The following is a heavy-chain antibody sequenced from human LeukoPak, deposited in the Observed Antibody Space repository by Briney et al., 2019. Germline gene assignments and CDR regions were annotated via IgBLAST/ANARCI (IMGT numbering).Heavy chain of an antibody. J-gene: IGHJ4*02. CDR1: GGSFSGYY. D-gene: IGHD2-21*01. CDR3: TRGRVKVKY. CDR2: INQGGGT. Sequence: SETLSLTCAVYGGSFSGYYWSWIRQPPGKGLEWIGEINQGGGTNYNPFLKSRVAISVDTSKNHFSLQLTSVSAADAAVYYCTRGRVKVKYWGQGTLVTVSS. V-gene: IGHV4-34*01.